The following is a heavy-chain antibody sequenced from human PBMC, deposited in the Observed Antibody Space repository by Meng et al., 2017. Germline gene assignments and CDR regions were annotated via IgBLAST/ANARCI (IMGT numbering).Heavy chain of an antibody. CDR1: GYNFPDYY. J-gene: IGHJ4*02. CDR2: INPKSGDT. CDR3: ARDEDISAAGKLFGDY. D-gene: IGHD6-25*01. V-gene: IGHV1-2*06. Sequence: QVQRGQSGAWVKKPGASVKVSCKPSGYNFPDYYIHWVRRAPGQGLEWMGRINPKSGDTHYAQKFQARVTMTGDTSISTAYMELSGLRSDDTAMYYCARDEDISAAGKLFGDYWGQGTLVTVSS.